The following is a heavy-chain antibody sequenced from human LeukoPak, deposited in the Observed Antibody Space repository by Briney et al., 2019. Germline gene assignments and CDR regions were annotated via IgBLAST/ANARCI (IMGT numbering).Heavy chain of an antibody. CDR1: GVSFSGYY. D-gene: IGHD3-22*01. V-gene: IGHV4-34*01. J-gene: IGHJ4*02. Sequence: SETLSLTCAVYGVSFSGYYWSWIRQPPGKGLEWIGEINHSGSTNYNPSLKSRVTISVDTSKNQFSLKVTSVTAADTAVYYCARRPPYSSGYYPRDRALATDFDFWGQGTLVTVSS. CDR3: ARRPPYSSGYYPRDRALATDFDF. CDR2: INHSGST.